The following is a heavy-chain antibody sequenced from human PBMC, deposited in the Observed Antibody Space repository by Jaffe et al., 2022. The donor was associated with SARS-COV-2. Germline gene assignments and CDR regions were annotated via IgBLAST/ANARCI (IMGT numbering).Heavy chain of an antibody. J-gene: IGHJ4*02. V-gene: IGHV4-39*01. CDR2: IYYSGST. D-gene: IGHD3-3*01. CDR1: GGSISSSSYY. CDR3: ASHPWALNYDFWSANGPGFNYFDY. Sequence: QLQLQESGPGLVKPSETLSLTCTVSGGSISSSSYYWGWIRQPPGKGLEWIGSIYYSGSTYYNPSLKSRVTISVDTSKNQFSLKLSSVTAADTAVYYCASHPWALNYDFWSANGPGFNYFDYWGQGTLVTVSS.